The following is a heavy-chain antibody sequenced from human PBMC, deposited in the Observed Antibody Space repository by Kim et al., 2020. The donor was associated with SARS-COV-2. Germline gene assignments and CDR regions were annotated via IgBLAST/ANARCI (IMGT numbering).Heavy chain of an antibody. CDR3: ARDLSGAYYGFDT. V-gene: IGHV3-53*01. J-gene: IGHJ3*02. D-gene: IGHD1-26*01. Sequence: SYADSVLGRFTISRDTSKNTLYLQMDSLTVEDTALYYCARDLSGAYYGFDTWGQGTMVTVSS.